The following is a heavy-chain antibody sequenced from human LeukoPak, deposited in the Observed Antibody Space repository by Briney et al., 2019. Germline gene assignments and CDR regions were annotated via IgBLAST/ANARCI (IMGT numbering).Heavy chain of an antibody. D-gene: IGHD3-22*01. Sequence: ASVKVSCKTSGYTFTGYYIHWVRQAPGQGLEWMGWINPNSGDTNYAQKFQGRVSMTGDTSISTAYMELSRLRSDDTAVYYCARTLVVINDAFDIWGQGTMVTVSS. CDR3: ARTLVVINDAFDI. CDR1: GYTFTGYY. J-gene: IGHJ3*02. V-gene: IGHV1-2*02. CDR2: INPNSGDT.